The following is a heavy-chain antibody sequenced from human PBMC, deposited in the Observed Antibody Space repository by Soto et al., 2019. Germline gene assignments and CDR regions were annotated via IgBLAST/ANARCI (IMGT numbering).Heavy chain of an antibody. Sequence: ASGPTLVNPTQTLTLTCTFSGFSLSAATVGVAWIRQPPGKALEWLAVVYWDGDARYSPSLHTRLTITKDTSINQVVLTMTYMDPVDTATYYCAHLMITYGGVVADDAFDIWGPGTMVTVSS. CDR3: AHLMITYGGVVADDAFDI. J-gene: IGHJ3*02. CDR2: VYWDGDA. D-gene: IGHD3-16*02. V-gene: IGHV2-5*02. CDR1: GFSLSAATVG.